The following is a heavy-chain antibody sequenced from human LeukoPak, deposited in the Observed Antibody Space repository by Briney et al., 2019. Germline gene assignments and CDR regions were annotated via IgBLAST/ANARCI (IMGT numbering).Heavy chain of an antibody. V-gene: IGHV4-34*01. CDR1: GGSFSGYY. Sequence: PSETLSLTCAVYGGSFSGYYWSWIRQPPGKGLEWIGEINHSGSTNYNPSLKSRVTISVDTSRNQFSLKLSSVTAADTAVYYCARDGGYSYVRDAFDIWGQGTMVTVSS. CDR2: INHSGST. J-gene: IGHJ3*02. CDR3: ARDGGYSYVRDAFDI. D-gene: IGHD5-18*01.